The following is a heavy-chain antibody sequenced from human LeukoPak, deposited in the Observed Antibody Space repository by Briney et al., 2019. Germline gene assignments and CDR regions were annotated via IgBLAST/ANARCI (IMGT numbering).Heavy chain of an antibody. J-gene: IGHJ4*02. V-gene: IGHV3-48*02. CDR2: ISSSSSTI. CDR1: GFTFNYYW. CDR3: ARDSRYDFWSGYPPYYFDY. D-gene: IGHD3-3*01. Sequence: GGSLRLSCAASGFTFNYYWLTWVRQAPGKGLEWVSYISSSSSTIYYADSVKGRFTISRDNAKNSLYLQMNSLRDEDTAVYYCARDSRYDFWSGYPPYYFDYWGQGTLVTVSS.